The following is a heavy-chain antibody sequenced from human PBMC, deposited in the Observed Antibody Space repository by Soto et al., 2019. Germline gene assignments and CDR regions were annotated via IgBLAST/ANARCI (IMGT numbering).Heavy chain of an antibody. Sequence: PTLSLTCAISGDSVSSNSAALNLIRDAPSRGLEWLGRTYYRSKWYNDYAESVKSRITINPDTSKSQFSLHLNSVTPEDTAVYYCARDPPDFHSAFDYWGQGTLVTVSS. CDR2: TYYRSKWYN. CDR3: ARDPPDFHSAFDY. J-gene: IGHJ4*02. D-gene: IGHD4-4*01. CDR1: GDSVSSNSAA. V-gene: IGHV6-1*01.